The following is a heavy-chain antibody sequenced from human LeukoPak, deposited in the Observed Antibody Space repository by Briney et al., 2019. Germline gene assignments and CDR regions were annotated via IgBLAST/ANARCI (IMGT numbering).Heavy chain of an antibody. J-gene: IGHJ5*02. CDR3: VRGNYAGANWFDP. CDR2: IIPIFGTA. CDR1: GGTFSSYA. V-gene: IGHV1-69*05. Sequence: ASVKVSCKASGGTFSSYAISWVRQAPGQGLEWMGGIIPIFGTANYAQKFQGRVTITTDESTSTAYMELSSLRSEDTAVYYCVRGNYAGANWFDPWGQGTLVTVSS. D-gene: IGHD1-7*01.